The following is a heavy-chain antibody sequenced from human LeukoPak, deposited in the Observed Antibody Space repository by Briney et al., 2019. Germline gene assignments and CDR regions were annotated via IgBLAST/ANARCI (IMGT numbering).Heavy chain of an antibody. D-gene: IGHD3-22*01. CDR3: ASGGYYYDSSGYYPDDY. CDR1: GNIFTGYY. CDR2: ISAYNGNT. Sequence: ASVKVSCKASGNIFTGYYLHWVRQAPGQGLEWMGWISAYNGNTNYAQKLQGRVTMTTDTSTSTAYMELRSLRSDDTAVYYCASGGYYYDSSGYYPDDYWGQGTLVTVSS. J-gene: IGHJ4*02. V-gene: IGHV1-18*04.